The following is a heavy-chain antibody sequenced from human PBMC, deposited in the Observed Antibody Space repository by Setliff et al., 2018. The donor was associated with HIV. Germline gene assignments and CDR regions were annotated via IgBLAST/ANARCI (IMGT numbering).Heavy chain of an antibody. Sequence: GSLRLSCAASGFTVSDNYMSWVRQAPGEGLEWVSVIYRDGATYYADSVKGRFTISRDTAKNTVYLQMNSLTSEDTAFYYCARGRINYGDYYWGQGTLVTVSS. V-gene: IGHV3-53*01. CDR2: IYRDGAT. CDR1: GFTVSDNY. D-gene: IGHD4-17*01. CDR3: ARGRINYGDYY. J-gene: IGHJ4*02.